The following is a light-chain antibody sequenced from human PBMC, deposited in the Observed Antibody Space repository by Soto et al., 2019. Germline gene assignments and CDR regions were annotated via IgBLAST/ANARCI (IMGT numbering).Light chain of an antibody. Sequence: QSVLTQPPSASGSPGQSVTISCTGTSSDVGGYNYVSWYQQHPGKAPKLMIYEVSKRPSGVPDRFSGSKSGNTASLTFSGLQAEDEDDYYCSSYAGSNNFVVFGGGTKLTVL. CDR2: EVS. CDR3: SSYAGSNNFVV. V-gene: IGLV2-8*01. J-gene: IGLJ2*01. CDR1: SSDVGGYNY.